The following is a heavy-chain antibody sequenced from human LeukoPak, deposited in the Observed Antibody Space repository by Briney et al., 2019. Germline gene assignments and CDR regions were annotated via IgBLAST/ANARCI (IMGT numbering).Heavy chain of an antibody. Sequence: SVKVSCKASGYTFTSYGISWVRQAPGQGLEWMGGIIPIFGTANYAQKFQGRVTITADESTSTAYMELSSLRSEDTAVYYCARAPSSIAVAGIYFDYWGQGTLVTVSS. D-gene: IGHD6-19*01. J-gene: IGHJ4*02. CDR2: IIPIFGTA. CDR3: ARAPSSIAVAGIYFDY. CDR1: GYTFTSYG. V-gene: IGHV1-69*13.